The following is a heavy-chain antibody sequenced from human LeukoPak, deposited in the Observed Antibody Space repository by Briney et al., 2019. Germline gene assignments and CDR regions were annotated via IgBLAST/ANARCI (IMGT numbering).Heavy chain of an antibody. CDR3: VKDSPPRYSGSPPAY. D-gene: IGHD1-26*01. CDR1: GFTFSSYW. Sequence: GGSLRLSCAASGFTFSSYWMSWVRQAPGKGLGWVATINKDGGEKYYVDSVKGRFTISRDNAKNSLYLQMNSLRADDTAVYYCVKDSPPRYSGSPPAYWGQGTLVTVSS. CDR2: INKDGGEK. J-gene: IGHJ4*02. V-gene: IGHV3-7*03.